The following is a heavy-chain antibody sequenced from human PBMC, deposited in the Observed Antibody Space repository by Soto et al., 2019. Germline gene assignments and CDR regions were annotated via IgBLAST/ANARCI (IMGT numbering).Heavy chain of an antibody. CDR3: ARANWNYAFDAFDI. Sequence: SETLSLTCAVYGGSFSGYYWTWIRQPPGKGLEWLGEINHSGSTNYNPSLKSRVTISVDTSKNQFSLKLSSVTAADTAVYYCARANWNYAFDAFDIWGQGTMVTVSS. CDR1: GGSFSGYY. D-gene: IGHD1-7*01. V-gene: IGHV4-34*01. CDR2: INHSGST. J-gene: IGHJ3*02.